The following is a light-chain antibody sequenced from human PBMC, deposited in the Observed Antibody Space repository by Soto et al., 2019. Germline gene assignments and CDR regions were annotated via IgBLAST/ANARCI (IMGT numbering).Light chain of an antibody. CDR2: DVS. V-gene: IGLV2-14*01. Sequence: QSVLTKPASVSGSPGQSITISCTGTSSDVGGYKYVSWYQQHPGKAPKLMIYDVSNRPSGVSNRFSGSKSGNTASLTISGLQAEDEADYYCSAYRSSSTLYIFGSGTKVTV. J-gene: IGLJ1*01. CDR3: SAYRSSSTLYI. CDR1: SSDVGGYKY.